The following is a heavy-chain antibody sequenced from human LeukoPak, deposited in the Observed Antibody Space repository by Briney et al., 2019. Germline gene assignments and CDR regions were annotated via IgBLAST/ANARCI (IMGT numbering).Heavy chain of an antibody. Sequence: GRSLRLSCAASGFTFSSYAMHWVRQAPGKGLEWVAVISYDGSNKYYADSVKGRFTISRDNSKNTLYLQMNSLRAEDTAVYYCARDRGVVPTKHYYGMDVWGQGTTVTVSS. CDR1: GFTFSSYA. CDR3: ARDRGVVPTKHYYGMDV. V-gene: IGHV3-30*04. D-gene: IGHD2-2*01. J-gene: IGHJ6*02. CDR2: ISYDGSNK.